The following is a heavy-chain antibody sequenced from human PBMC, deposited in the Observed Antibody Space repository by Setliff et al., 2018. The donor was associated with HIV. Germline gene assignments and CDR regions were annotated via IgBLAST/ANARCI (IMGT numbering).Heavy chain of an antibody. Sequence: SETLSLTCSVSGGSINRGTYYWTWIRQSAGKGLEWIGHIYITGSTDYNPSLKSRVTISVDTSKNQFSLKLTSVTAADTAVYYCATCRHRPSNWFDPWGQGTVVTVSS. V-gene: IGHV4-61*09. CDR3: ATCRHRPSNWFDP. CDR2: IYITGST. CDR1: GGSINRGTYY. J-gene: IGHJ5*02.